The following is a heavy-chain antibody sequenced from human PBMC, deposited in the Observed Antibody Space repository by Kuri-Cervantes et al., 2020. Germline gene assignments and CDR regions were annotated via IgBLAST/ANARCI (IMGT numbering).Heavy chain of an antibody. J-gene: IGHJ4*02. V-gene: IGHV3-74*01. CDR2: INSDGSST. CDR1: GFTFSNYW. D-gene: IGHD6-13*01. CDR3: ARDTESYSSSWSPVR. Sequence: GESLKISCVASGFTFSNYWMHWVRQAPGKGLVWVSAINSDGSSTNYAGSVKGRFTISRDNSKNTLYLQMNSLRAEDTAVYYCARDTESYSSSWSPVRWGQGTLVTVSS.